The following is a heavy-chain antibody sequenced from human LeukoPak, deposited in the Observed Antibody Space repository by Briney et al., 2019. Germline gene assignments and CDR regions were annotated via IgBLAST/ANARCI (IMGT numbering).Heavy chain of an antibody. CDR2: IIPIFGTA. V-gene: IGHV1-69*13. CDR3: ARSGIIAAAVLGY. J-gene: IGHJ4*02. CDR1: GGTFSSYA. Sequence: SVKVSCKASGGTFSSYAISWVRQAPGQGLEWMGGIIPIFGTANYAQKFQGRVTITADESTSTAYMELSSLRSEDTAVYYCARSGIIAAAVLGYWGQGTLVTVSS. D-gene: IGHD6-13*01.